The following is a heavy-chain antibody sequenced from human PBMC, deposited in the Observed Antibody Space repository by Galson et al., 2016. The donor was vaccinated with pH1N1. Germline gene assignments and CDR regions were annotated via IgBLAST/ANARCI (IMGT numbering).Heavy chain of an antibody. CDR2: MWHDGTKK. V-gene: IGHV3-33*01. CDR3: VRDFSYCRGLSCFSTHLFNWFDT. Sequence: SLRLSCAASGFAFSSYGMIWVRQAPRKGLEWVAAMWHDGTKKYYSDSVNGRFTISRDNSKNTLYLQMNRLTGEDTAVYYCVRDFSYCRGLSCFSTHLFNWFDTWGQGTLVTVSS. D-gene: IGHD2-15*01. J-gene: IGHJ5*02. CDR1: GFAFSSYG.